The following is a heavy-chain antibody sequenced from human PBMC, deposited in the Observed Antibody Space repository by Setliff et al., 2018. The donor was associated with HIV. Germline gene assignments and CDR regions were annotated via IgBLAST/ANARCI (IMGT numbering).Heavy chain of an antibody. CDR1: GYTFLNYG. CDR2: INTSGGSA. CDR3: ARSALWFGEADWYFDL. Sequence: GASVKVSCKASGYTFLNYGINWVRQAPGQGLEWMGVINTSGGSAGYAEKFRGRVTMTRDTSTNTVYMDLRNLRSEDTAVYYCARSALWFGEADWYFDLWGRGTLVTVSS. D-gene: IGHD3-10*01. V-gene: IGHV1-46*01. J-gene: IGHJ2*01.